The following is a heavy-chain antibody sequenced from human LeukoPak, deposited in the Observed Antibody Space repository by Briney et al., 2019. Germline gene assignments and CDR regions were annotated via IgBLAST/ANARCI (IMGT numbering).Heavy chain of an antibody. D-gene: IGHD3-22*01. CDR1: GFTFSSYA. V-gene: IGHV3-23*01. CDR3: EKGYYYDSSGYYFPFDY. J-gene: IGHJ4*02. Sequence: PGGSLRLSCAASGFTFSSYAMSWVRQAPGKGLEWVSAISGSGGSTYYADSVKGRFTISRDNSKNTLCLQMNSLRAEDTAVYYCEKGYYYDSSGYYFPFDYWGQGTLVTVSS. CDR2: ISGSGGST.